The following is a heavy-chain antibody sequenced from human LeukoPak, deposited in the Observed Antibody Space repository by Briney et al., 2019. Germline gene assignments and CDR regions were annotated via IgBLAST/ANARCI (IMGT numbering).Heavy chain of an antibody. CDR3: ARGRGVDY. CDR2: INSYGSST. CDR1: GFTLSTYW. V-gene: IGHV3-74*01. J-gene: IGHJ4*02. Sequence: GGSLRLSCAASGFTLSTYWMHWVGQAPGKGLVWVSHINSYGSSTSYADSVKGRFTISRDNAKNTLYLQMNSLRAEDTAVYYCARGRGVDYWGEETLVTVSS.